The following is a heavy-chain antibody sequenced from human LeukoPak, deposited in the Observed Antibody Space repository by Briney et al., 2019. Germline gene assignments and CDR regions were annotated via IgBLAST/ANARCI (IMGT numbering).Heavy chain of an antibody. D-gene: IGHD6-13*01. Sequence: GGSLRLSCAASGFTFSSYWMSWVRQAPGKGLEWVAVISYDGSNKYYADSVKGRFTISRDNSKNTLYLQMNSLRAGDTAVYYCARADSSSWYGGSAIDIWGQGTMVTVSS. CDR3: ARADSSSWYGGSAIDI. V-gene: IGHV3-30-3*01. J-gene: IGHJ3*02. CDR1: GFTFSSYW. CDR2: ISYDGSNK.